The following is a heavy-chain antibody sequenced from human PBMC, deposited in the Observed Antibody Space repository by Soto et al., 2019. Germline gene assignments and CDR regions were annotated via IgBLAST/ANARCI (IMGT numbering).Heavy chain of an antibody. V-gene: IGHV4-30-4*01. J-gene: IGHJ6*02. Sequence: TSETLSLTCTVSGGSISSGDYYWSWIRQPPGKGLEWIGYIYYSGSTYYNPSLKSRVTISVDTSKNQFSLKLSSVTAADTAVYYCARDIQYSGYDYYYYYGMDVWGQGTTVTVSS. CDR3: ARDIQYSGYDYYYYYGMDV. CDR2: IYYSGST. D-gene: IGHD5-12*01. CDR1: GGSISSGDYY.